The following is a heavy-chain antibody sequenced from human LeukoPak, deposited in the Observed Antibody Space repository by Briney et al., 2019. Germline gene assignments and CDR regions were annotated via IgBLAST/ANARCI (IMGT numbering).Heavy chain of an antibody. CDR1: GFTVSSNY. V-gene: IGHV3-66*01. J-gene: IGHJ4*02. CDR2: IYSGGST. CDR3: ARGSPYYYDSSGYSPFDY. Sequence: PGGSLRLSCAASGFTVSSNYMSWVRQAPGKGLEWVSVIYSGGSTYYADSVKGRFTISRDNSKNTLYLQMNSLRAEDTAVYYCARGSPYYYDSSGYSPFDYWGQGTLVTVSS. D-gene: IGHD3-22*01.